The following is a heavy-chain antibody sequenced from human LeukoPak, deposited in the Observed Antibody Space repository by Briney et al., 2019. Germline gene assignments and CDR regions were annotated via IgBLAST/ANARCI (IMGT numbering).Heavy chain of an antibody. V-gene: IGHV3-21*06. D-gene: IGHD1-14*01. CDR2: ISSSSSYI. J-gene: IGHJ4*02. CDR3: TRLAAAGSGRWAPDY. Sequence: GGSLRLSCGASGFTFSSYSMNWVRQAPGKGLEWVSCISSSSSYIYYADSVKGRFTISRDNAKNAVYLQMDGLGAEDTAVYYCTRLAAAGSGRWAPDYWGQGTLVTVPS. CDR1: GFTFSSYS.